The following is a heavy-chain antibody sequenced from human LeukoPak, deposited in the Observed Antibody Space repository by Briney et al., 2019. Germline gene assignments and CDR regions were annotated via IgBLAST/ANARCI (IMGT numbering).Heavy chain of an antibody. CDR1: GGTFSSYA. J-gene: IGHJ5*02. CDR3: ARLREDYVWGSYRFDKYNWFDP. Sequence: SVKVSCKASGGTFSSYAISWVRQAPGQGLEWMGGIIPIFGTANYAQKFQGRVTISADESTSTAYMELSSLRSEDTAVYYCARLREDYVWGSYRFDKYNWFDPWGQGTLVTVSS. CDR2: IIPIFGTA. V-gene: IGHV1-69*13. D-gene: IGHD3-16*02.